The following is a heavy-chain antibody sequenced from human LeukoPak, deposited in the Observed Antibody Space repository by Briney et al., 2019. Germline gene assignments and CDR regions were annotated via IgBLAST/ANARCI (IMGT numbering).Heavy chain of an antibody. D-gene: IGHD3-10*01. V-gene: IGHV4-34*01. Sequence: SETLSLTCAVYGGSFSGYYWTWIRQPPGKGLEWIGEIDHSGSTNYNPSLKSRVTISVDTSKNQFSLKLSSVTAADTAVYYCARRTRRAITMVRGVIGGFDPWGQGTLVTVSS. CDR1: GGSFSGYY. CDR2: IDHSGST. CDR3: ARRTRRAITMVRGVIGGFDP. J-gene: IGHJ5*02.